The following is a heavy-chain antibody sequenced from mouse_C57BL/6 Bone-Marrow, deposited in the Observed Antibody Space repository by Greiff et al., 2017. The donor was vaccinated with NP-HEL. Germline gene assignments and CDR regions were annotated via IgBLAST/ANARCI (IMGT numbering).Heavy chain of an antibody. CDR3: ARGYYGSSYLFAY. Sequence: VKLVESGAELARPGASVKLSCKASGYTFTSYGISWVKQRTGQGLEWIGEIYPRSGNTYYNEKFKGKATLTADKSSSTAYMELRSLTSEDSAVYFCARGYYGSSYLFAYWGQGTLVTVSA. V-gene: IGHV1-81*01. J-gene: IGHJ3*01. D-gene: IGHD1-1*01. CDR1: GYTFTSYG. CDR2: IYPRSGNT.